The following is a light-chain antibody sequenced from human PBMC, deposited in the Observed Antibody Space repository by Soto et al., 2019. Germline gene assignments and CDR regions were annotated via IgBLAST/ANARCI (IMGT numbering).Light chain of an antibody. CDR2: DAS. CDR3: QQYGSSPRT. V-gene: IGKV3D-20*01. J-gene: IGKJ1*01. Sequence: EVGMSQSPATMSVYPGERAALVCGASQSVSSNLAWYQQKPGQAPRLLIYDASSRATGISDRFTGSGSGTDFTLTITTLEPEDFAVYYCQQYGSSPRTFGLRTKV. CDR1: QSVSSN.